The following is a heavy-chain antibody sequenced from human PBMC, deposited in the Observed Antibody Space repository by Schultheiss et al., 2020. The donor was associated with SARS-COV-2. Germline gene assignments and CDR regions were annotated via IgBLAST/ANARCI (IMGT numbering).Heavy chain of an antibody. V-gene: IGHV1-58*01. J-gene: IGHJ5*02. Sequence: SVKVSCKASGFTFTSSAVQWVRQARGQRLEWIGWIVVGSGSTSYAQKLQGRVTMTRDTSTSTVYMELSSLRSEDTAVYYCARGRDSSSWYGGLPNWFDPWGQGTLVTVSS. CDR1: GFTFTSSA. CDR3: ARGRDSSSWYGGLPNWFDP. D-gene: IGHD6-13*01. CDR2: IVVGSGST.